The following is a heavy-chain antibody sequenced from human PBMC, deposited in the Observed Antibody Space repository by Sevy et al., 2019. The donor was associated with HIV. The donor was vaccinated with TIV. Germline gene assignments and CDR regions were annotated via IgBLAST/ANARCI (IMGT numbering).Heavy chain of an antibody. D-gene: IGHD5-12*01. CDR1: GLTVSDNF. J-gene: IGHJ4*02. V-gene: IGHV3-53*01. CDR2: IYIGGTT. CDR3: ARGKHVSGYYGSFDY. Sequence: GGSLRLSCAASGLTVSDNFMSWVRQAPGKGLEWVSVIYIGGTTYYADSVKGRFTISRDNSKNTIYPQMNGLRAEDTAVYYCARGKHVSGYYGSFDYWGQGALVTVSS.